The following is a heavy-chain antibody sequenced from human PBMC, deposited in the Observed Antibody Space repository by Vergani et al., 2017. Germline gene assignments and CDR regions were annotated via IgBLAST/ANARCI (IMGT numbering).Heavy chain of an antibody. D-gene: IGHD3-3*01. V-gene: IGHV1-8*01. CDR1: GYTFTSYD. J-gene: IGHJ6*03. Sequence: QVQLVQSGAEVKKPGASVKVSCKASGYTFTSYDINWVRQATGQGLEWMGWMNPNSGNTGYAQKFQGRVTMTRNTSISTAYMELSSLRSEYTAVYYCARGAARDFWRGYHYYYMDVWGKGTTVTVSS. CDR2: MNPNSGNT. CDR3: ARGAARDFWRGYHYYYMDV.